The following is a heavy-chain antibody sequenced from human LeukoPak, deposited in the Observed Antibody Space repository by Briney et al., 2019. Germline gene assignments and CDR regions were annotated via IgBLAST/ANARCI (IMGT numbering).Heavy chain of an antibody. J-gene: IGHJ5*02. D-gene: IGHD6-13*01. Sequence: GGSLRLSCAASGLIFSGSAMHWVRQAPGKGLEWVGRMRSKANNYATGYATSVIGRFTISRDNAKNSLYLQMNSLRAEDTAVYYCARDGRYRGSSSSSWGQGTLVTVSS. CDR2: MRSKANNYAT. CDR1: GLIFSGSA. V-gene: IGHV3-73*01. CDR3: ARDGRYRGSSSSS.